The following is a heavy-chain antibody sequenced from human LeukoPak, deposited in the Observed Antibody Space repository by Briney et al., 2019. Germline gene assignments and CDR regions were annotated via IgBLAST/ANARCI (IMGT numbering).Heavy chain of an antibody. J-gene: IGHJ4*02. D-gene: IGHD2/OR15-2a*01. CDR3: VRDNPRCCGVIPSNIDDY. CDR2: ISGSGGST. Sequence: GGSLRLSCAASGFTFSSYAMSWVRQAPGKGLEWVSAISGSGGSTYYADSVKGRFTISRDNAKNSLYLQMNSLRAEDTAVYYCVRDNPRCCGVIPSNIDDYWGQGTLVTVSS. V-gene: IGHV3-23*01. CDR1: GFTFSSYA.